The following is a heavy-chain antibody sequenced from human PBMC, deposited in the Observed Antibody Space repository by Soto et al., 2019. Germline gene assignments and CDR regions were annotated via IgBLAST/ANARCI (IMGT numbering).Heavy chain of an antibody. CDR2: INSDGSST. V-gene: IGHV3-74*01. J-gene: IGHJ4*02. CDR1: GFTFRSYW. CDR3: ARDGYCSGGSCYSVPVFDY. Sequence: PGGSLRLSCSASGFTFRSYWMQWVRQAPGKGLVWVSWINSDGSSTSYADSVKGRFTISRDNSKNTLYLQMNSLRAEDTAVYYCARDGYCSGGSCYSVPVFDYWGQGTLVTVSS. D-gene: IGHD2-15*01.